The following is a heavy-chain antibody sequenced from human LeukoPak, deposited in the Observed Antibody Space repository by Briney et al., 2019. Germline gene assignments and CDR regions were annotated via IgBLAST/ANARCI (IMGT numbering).Heavy chain of an antibody. J-gene: IGHJ4*02. CDR1: GFTFSSYG. V-gene: IGHV3-33*01. D-gene: IGHD6-19*01. CDR3: ARMGQWLAFFDY. Sequence: GGSLRLSCAASGFTFSSYGMHWVRQAPGEGLEWVAVIWYDGSNKYYADSVKGRFTISRDNSKNTLYLQMNSLRAEDTAVYYCARMGQWLAFFDYWGQETLVTVSS. CDR2: IWYDGSNK.